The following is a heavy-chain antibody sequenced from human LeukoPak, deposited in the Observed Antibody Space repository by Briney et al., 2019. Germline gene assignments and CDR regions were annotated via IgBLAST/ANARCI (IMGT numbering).Heavy chain of an antibody. Sequence: PGGSLRLSCAASGFTFSSHWMSWVRQAPGKGLEWVANIKQDGSEIYYVDSVKGRFTISRDNAKNSLYLQMNSLRAEDTAVYYCARDKIVGATHFDYWGQGTLVTVSS. CDR3: ARDKIVGATHFDY. V-gene: IGHV3-7*01. J-gene: IGHJ4*02. D-gene: IGHD1-26*01. CDR2: IKQDGSEI. CDR1: GFTFSSHW.